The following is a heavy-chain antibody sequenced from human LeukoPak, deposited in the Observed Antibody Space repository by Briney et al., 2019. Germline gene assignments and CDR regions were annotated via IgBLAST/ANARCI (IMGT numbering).Heavy chain of an antibody. CDR3: ARGGTYGSGRHQHTTLDY. CDR1: GGSISNDY. V-gene: IGHV4-4*07. CDR2: VYTSGGT. D-gene: IGHD3-10*01. J-gene: IGHJ4*02. Sequence: SETLSLTCTVSGGSISNDYWSWIRQAAGKELEWIGRVYTSGGTNYNPSLKSRVTISLDKSKKQVSLNLNSVTAADTAVYYCARGGTYGSGRHQHTTLDYWGPGTLVTVSS.